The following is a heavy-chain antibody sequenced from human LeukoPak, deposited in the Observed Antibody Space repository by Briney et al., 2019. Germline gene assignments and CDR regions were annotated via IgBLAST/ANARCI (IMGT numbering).Heavy chain of an antibody. V-gene: IGHV1-24*01. Sequence: GASVKVSCKVSGYSLTESSMYWVRQAPGKGLEWMGGFDPEDGETIYAQKFQGRVTMTEDTSTDTAYMGLSSLRSEDTAVYYCAADRVLMLFGELSGALDIWGQGTMVTVSS. D-gene: IGHD3-10*01. CDR1: GYSLTESS. CDR2: FDPEDGET. J-gene: IGHJ3*02. CDR3: AADRVLMLFGELSGALDI.